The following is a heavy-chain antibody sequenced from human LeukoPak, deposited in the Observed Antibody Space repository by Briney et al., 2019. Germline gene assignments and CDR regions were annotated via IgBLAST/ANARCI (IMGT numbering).Heavy chain of an antibody. J-gene: IGHJ3*02. V-gene: IGHV3-23*01. CDR2: ISGSGAST. CDR3: AKDLGEERGAFDI. CDR1: GFTFSSYA. D-gene: IGHD1-1*01. Sequence: PGGSLRLSCAASGFTFSSYAMSWVRQAPGKGLEWVSAISGSGASTYYADSVKGRFTFSRDNSKNTLYLQMNSLRAEDTAVYYCAKDLGEERGAFDIWGQGTMVTVSS.